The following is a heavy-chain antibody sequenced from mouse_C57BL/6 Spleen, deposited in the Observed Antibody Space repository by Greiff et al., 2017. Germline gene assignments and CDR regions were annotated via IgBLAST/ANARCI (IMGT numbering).Heavy chain of an antibody. CDR1: GYSFTGYY. Sequence: VHVKQSGPELVKPGASVKISCKASGYSFTGYYMNWVKQSPEKSLEWIGEINPSTGGTTYNQKFKAKATLTVDKSSSTAYMQLKSLTSEDSAVYYCARGLYYSILYAMDYWGQGTSVTVSS. D-gene: IGHD2-5*01. J-gene: IGHJ4*01. CDR2: INPSTGGT. CDR3: ARGLYYSILYAMDY. V-gene: IGHV1-42*01.